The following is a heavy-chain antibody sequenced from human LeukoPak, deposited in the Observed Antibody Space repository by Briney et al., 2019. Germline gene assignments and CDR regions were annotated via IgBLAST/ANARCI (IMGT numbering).Heavy chain of an antibody. Sequence: SETLSLTCTVSGGSISSYYWSWIRQPPGKGLEWIGYIYYSGSTNYNPSLKSRVTISVDTSKNQFSLKLSSVTAADTAMYYCARPGGVAPHYFDYWGQGTLVTVSS. CDR2: IYYSGST. CDR3: ARPGGVAPHYFDY. V-gene: IGHV4-59*01. J-gene: IGHJ4*02. D-gene: IGHD2-15*01. CDR1: GGSISSYY.